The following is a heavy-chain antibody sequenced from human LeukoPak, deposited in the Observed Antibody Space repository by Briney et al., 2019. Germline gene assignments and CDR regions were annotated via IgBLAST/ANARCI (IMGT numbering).Heavy chain of an antibody. D-gene: IGHD6-13*01. V-gene: IGHV4-31*03. J-gene: IGHJ4*02. CDR2: IYYSGST. CDR3: ASGGPSSSLYQGDY. Sequence: SQTLSLTCTVSGGSIGSGGYYWSWIRQHPGKGLEWIGYIYYSGSTYYNPSLKSRVTISVDTSKNQFSLKLSSVTAADTAVYYCASGGPSSSLYQGDYWGQGTLVTVSS. CDR1: GGSIGSGGYY.